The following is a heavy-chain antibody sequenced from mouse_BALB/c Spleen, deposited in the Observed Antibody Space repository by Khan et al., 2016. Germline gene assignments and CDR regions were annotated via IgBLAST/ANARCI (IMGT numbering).Heavy chain of an antibody. CDR2: INPASNYS. CDR1: GYTFTTYT. CDR3: TRGDGNNDY. D-gene: IGHD2-1*01. V-gene: IGHV1-4*01. Sequence: QVQLKQSGAELARPGASVKMSCKASGYTFTTYTMQWVKQRPGQGLEWIGYINPASNYSNYNQKFKDKATLTAASSSSTAYMQLSSLTSEDSAVYYGTRGDGNNDYWGQGTLVTVSA. J-gene: IGHJ3*01.